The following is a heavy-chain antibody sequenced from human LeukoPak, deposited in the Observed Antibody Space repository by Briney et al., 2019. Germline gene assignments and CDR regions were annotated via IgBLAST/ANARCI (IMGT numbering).Heavy chain of an antibody. J-gene: IGHJ5*02. Sequence: PGGSLRLSCAASGFTFSSYAMSWVRQAPGKGLEWVSVISGSGDSTFYADSVKGRFTISRDNSKNTLYLQMNSLRAEDTAVYYCASSGGSCYVCWFDPWGQGTLVTVSS. V-gene: IGHV3-23*01. CDR2: ISGSGDST. D-gene: IGHD2-15*01. CDR1: GFTFSSYA. CDR3: ASSGGSCYVCWFDP.